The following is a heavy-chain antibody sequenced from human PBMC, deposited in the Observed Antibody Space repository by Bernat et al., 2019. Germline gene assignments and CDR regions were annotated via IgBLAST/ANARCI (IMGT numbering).Heavy chain of an antibody. V-gene: IGHV3-23*01. CDR3: ATAQGGNRDYRGSFEH. J-gene: IGHJ1*01. CDR2: ISISGGVT. D-gene: IGHD4-17*01. CDR1: GLTFSDTG. Sequence: EVQLLESGGDLVQPGGSLRLSCEASGLTFSDTGMTWVRQAPGKGLEWVSTISISGGVTYYTESVKGRFTISRDNSKSILFLQMNRLRAEDTAIYYCATAQGGNRDYRGSFEHWGQGTLVSVSS.